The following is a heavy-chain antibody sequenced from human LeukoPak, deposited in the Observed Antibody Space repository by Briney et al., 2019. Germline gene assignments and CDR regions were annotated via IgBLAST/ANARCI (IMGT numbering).Heavy chain of an antibody. D-gene: IGHD3-16*02. CDR2: IYSGGTT. CDR3: ARDYRNYPY. Sequence: GGSLRLSCAASGFTVSSDCMSWVRQAPGKGLEWVSLIYSGGTTYYADSVKGRFTISRDNSKNTLYLQMNSLRAEDTAVYYCARDYRNYPYWGQGTLVTVSS. V-gene: IGHV3-53*01. CDR1: GFTVSSDC. J-gene: IGHJ4*02.